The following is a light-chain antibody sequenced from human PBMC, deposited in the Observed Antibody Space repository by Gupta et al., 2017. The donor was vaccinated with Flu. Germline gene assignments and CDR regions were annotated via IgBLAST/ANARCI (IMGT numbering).Light chain of an antibody. J-gene: IGLJ1*01. CDR1: SSDVGRSDS. V-gene: IGLV2-14*01. CDR3: SSYTSGSTFYV. Sequence: SALTQPASVSGSPGQSIHISCSGPSSDVGRSDSVSWYQQHPDKAPKLIIFDVTNRPSGVSSRFSGSKSGNTASLTISGLQAEDETDYYCSSYTSGSTFYVFGTGTKVTVL. CDR2: DVT.